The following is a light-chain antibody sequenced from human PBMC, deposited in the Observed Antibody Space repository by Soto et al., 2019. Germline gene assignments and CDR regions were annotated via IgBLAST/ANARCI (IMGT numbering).Light chain of an antibody. CDR2: GAS. CDR3: HQYNVWPLT. Sequence: EIVVTQSPATLSVSPGDTATLSCRASQSVGSNLAWYQQKPGQAPRLIIYGASTRATGLPARFSGSGSATDCTLTISSLQSEDSAVYHCHQYNVWPLTFGGGTKVEIK. J-gene: IGKJ4*01. V-gene: IGKV3-15*01. CDR1: QSVGSN.